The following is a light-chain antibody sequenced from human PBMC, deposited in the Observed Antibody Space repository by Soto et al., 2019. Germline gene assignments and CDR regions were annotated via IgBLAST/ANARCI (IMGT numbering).Light chain of an antibody. J-gene: IGKJ4*01. CDR3: QQRSTWPLT. Sequence: EIVLTQSPGTLSLSPGERATLSCRASQSVSNYLGWYQQKPGQAPRLLIYDASNRATGIPAKFSGSGSGTDFTLTISSLEPEDFAVYYCQQRSTWPLTFGGGTKVDIK. V-gene: IGKV3-11*01. CDR2: DAS. CDR1: QSVSNY.